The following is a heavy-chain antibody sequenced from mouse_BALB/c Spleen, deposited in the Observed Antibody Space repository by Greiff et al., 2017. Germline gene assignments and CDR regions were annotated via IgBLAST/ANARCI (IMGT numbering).Heavy chain of an antibody. Sequence: EVQRVESGGGLVKPGGSLRLSCATSGFTFTDYYMSWVRQPPGKALEWLGFIRNKANGYTTEYSASVKGRFTISRDNSQSILYLQMNTLRAEDSATYYCARYYDGSEGFAYWGQGTLVTVSA. CDR2: IRNKANGYTT. D-gene: IGHD1-1*01. CDR3: ARYYDGSEGFAY. CDR1: GFTFTDYY. J-gene: IGHJ3*01. V-gene: IGHV7-3*02.